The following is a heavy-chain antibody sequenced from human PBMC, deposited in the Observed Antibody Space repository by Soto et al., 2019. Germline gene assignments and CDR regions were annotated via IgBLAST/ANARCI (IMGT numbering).Heavy chain of an antibody. CDR2: ISAYNGNT. CDR1: GYTFTSYG. J-gene: IGHJ4*02. D-gene: IGHD2-2*01. Sequence: QVQLVQSGAEVKKPGASVKVSCKASGYTFTSYGISWVRQAPGQGLDWMGWISAYNGNTNYAQKLQGRVTMTTDTSTSTAYMELRSLRSDDTAVYYCARWHQSLRYCSSTSCYKYYFDYWGQGTLVTVSS. V-gene: IGHV1-18*04. CDR3: ARWHQSLRYCSSTSCYKYYFDY.